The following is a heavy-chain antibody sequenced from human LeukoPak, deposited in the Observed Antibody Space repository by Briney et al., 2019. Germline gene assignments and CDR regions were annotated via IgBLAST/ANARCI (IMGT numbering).Heavy chain of an antibody. V-gene: IGHV4-38-2*01. CDR2: IYHSGST. D-gene: IGHD5-12*01. CDR3: ARLPGLGGYDLFH. CDR1: GYSISSGYY. Sequence: SETLSLTCAVSGYSISSGYYWGWIRQPPVKGLEWIGSIYHSGSTYYNPSLKSRVTISVDTSKNQFSLKLSSVTAADTAVYYCARLPGLGGYDLFHWGQGTLVTVSS. J-gene: IGHJ4*02.